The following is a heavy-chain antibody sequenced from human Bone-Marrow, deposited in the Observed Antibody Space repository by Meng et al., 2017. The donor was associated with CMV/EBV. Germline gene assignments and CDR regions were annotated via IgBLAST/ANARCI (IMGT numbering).Heavy chain of an antibody. D-gene: IGHD2-2*01. J-gene: IGHJ6*02. V-gene: IGHV3-21*01. CDR3: ARDQYCSSTSCSPGLYYYYYYGMDV. CDR1: GVTFSSYS. Sequence: GESLKIFCAASGVTFSSYSMNWVRQAPGKGLEWVSSISSSSYIYYADSVKGRFTISRDNAKNSLYLQMNSLRAEDTAVYYCARDQYCSSTSCSPGLYYYYYYGMDVWGQGTTVTVSS. CDR2: ISSSSYI.